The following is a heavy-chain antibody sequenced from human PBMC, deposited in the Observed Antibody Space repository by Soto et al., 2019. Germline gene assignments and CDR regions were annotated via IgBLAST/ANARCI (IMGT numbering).Heavy chain of an antibody. D-gene: IGHD4-17*01. V-gene: IGHV3-21*01. J-gene: IGHJ3*02. CDR3: GRATVNTGRIGGFDM. Sequence: EVQLVESGGGLVKPGGSLRLSCAASGFTFSSYTMNWVRQAPGKGLEWVSSITSSSSYINYADSVKGRFTISRDNAKNSQYIKTNSLRAADKAVDYWGRATVNTGRIGGFDMWGQGTMVTVTS. CDR2: ITSSSSYI. CDR1: GFTFSSYT.